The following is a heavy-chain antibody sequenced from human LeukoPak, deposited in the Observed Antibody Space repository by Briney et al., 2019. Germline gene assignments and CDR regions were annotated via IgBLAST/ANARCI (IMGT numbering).Heavy chain of an antibody. CDR3: ARHLIVGLCYYGMDV. CDR2: IYPGDSDT. J-gene: IGHJ6*02. Sequence: GESLKISCKGSGYSFTSYWIGWVRQMPGKGLEWMGIIYPGDSDTRYSPSFQGQVTISADKSISTAYLQWSSLKASDTAMYYCARHLIVGLCYYGMDVWGQGTTVTVSS. V-gene: IGHV5-51*01. CDR1: GYSFTSYW. D-gene: IGHD1-26*01.